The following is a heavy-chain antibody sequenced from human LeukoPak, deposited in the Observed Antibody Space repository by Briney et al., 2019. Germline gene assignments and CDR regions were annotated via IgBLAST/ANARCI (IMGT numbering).Heavy chain of an antibody. CDR1: GFTLSSYA. CDR2: ISGSGGST. J-gene: IGHJ4*02. Sequence: QSGGSLRLSCAASGFTLSSYAMSWVRQAPGKGLEWVSAISGSGGSTYYADSVKGRFTISRDNSKNTLYLQMNSLRAEDTAVYYCAKAGEVRGVIGGFDYWGQGTLVTVSS. V-gene: IGHV3-23*01. CDR3: AKAGEVRGVIGGFDY. D-gene: IGHD3-10*01.